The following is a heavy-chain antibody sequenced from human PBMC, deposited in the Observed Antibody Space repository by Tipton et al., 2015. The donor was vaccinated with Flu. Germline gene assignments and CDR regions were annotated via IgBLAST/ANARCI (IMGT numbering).Heavy chain of an antibody. Sequence: SLRLSCAASGFTFSSYAMSWVRQAPGKGLEWVSAISGSGGSTYYADSVKGRFTISRDNSKNTLYLQMNSLRAEDTAVYYCAKGKGDVWGSYRYLDYWGQGTLVTVSS. CDR2: ISGSGGST. CDR1: GFTFSSYA. D-gene: IGHD3-16*02. J-gene: IGHJ4*02. V-gene: IGHV3-23*01. CDR3: AKGKGDVWGSYRYLDY.